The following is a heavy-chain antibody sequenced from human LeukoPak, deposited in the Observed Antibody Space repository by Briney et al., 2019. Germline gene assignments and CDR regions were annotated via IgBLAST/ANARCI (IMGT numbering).Heavy chain of an antibody. CDR3: ARGGGLFDY. CDR1: GGSFSGYY. V-gene: IGHV4-34*01. CDR2: INHSGST. J-gene: IGHJ4*02. D-gene: IGHD2-15*01. Sequence: SETLSLTCAVYGGSFSGYYWSWIRQPPGKGLEWIGEINHSGSTNYNPSLKSRVTISVDTSKNQFSLKLSSVTAADTAVYYCARGGGLFDYWGQGTLVTVSS.